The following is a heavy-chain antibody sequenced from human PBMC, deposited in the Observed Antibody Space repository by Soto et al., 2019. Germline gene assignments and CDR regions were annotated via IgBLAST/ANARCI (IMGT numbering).Heavy chain of an antibody. V-gene: IGHV1-69*06. D-gene: IGHD3-10*01. CDR1: GGTFSSYA. CDR3: ARANSYYYGSGSYYFFVY. CDR2: IIPIFGTA. J-gene: IGHJ4*02. Sequence: SVKVSCKASGGTFSSYAISRVRQAPGQGLEWMGGIIPIFGTANYAQKFQGRVTITADKSTSTAYMELSSLRSEDTAVYYCARANSYYYGSGSYYFFVYWGQGTLVTVSS.